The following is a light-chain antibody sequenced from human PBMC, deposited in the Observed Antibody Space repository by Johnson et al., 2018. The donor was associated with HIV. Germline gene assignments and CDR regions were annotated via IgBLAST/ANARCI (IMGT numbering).Light chain of an antibody. Sequence: QSVLTQPPSVSAAPGQKVTISCSGSSSNIGNNYVSWYQQLPGTAPKLLIYDNNTRPSGIPGRFSGSKSGTSATLGITGLQTGDEADYYCGTWDNSLSAGVFGTGTKVTVL. V-gene: IGLV1-51*01. CDR2: DNN. CDR1: SSNIGNNY. J-gene: IGLJ1*01. CDR3: GTWDNSLSAGV.